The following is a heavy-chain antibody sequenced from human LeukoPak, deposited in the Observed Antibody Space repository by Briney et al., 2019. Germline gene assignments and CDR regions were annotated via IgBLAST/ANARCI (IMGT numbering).Heavy chain of an antibody. V-gene: IGHV3-53*04. J-gene: IGHJ4*02. CDR3: ARARDYYDSNYYFDH. CDR2: IYSGGST. CDR1: GFTVSSTY. Sequence: GGSLRLSCAASGFTVSSTYMSWVRQPPGKGLEWVSVIYSGGSTYYADSVKGRFTISRHNSENTLYLQMNSLRPEDTAVYYCARARDYYDSNYYFDHWGQGTLVTVSS. D-gene: IGHD3-22*01.